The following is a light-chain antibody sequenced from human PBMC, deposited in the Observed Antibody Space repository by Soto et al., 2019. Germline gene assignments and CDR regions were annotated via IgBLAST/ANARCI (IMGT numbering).Light chain of an antibody. CDR3: QQSSSWPFT. CDR1: QDIKNY. V-gene: IGKV1-33*01. CDR2: EAS. Sequence: DIQMTQSPSSVSASVGDRVTITCQASQDIKNYLNWYQQKPGKAPKVLIYEASSLETGVPSRFSGRGSGTQFTFTISSLQPEDFDVYYCQQSSSWPFTLGPGTKVDIK. J-gene: IGKJ3*01.